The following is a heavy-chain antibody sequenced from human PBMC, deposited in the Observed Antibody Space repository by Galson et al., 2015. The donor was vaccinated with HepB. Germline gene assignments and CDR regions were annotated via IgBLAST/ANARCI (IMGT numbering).Heavy chain of an antibody. V-gene: IGHV3-74*01. CDR3: VRVGAPR. D-gene: IGHD3-16*01. CDR1: GFSFSNYW. Sequence: LRLSCAASGFSFSNYWMHWVRQSPGKGLLWVSRINSNGSITSYADSVKGRFTISRDNAKNTVFLQMNSLRPEDTALYHCVRVGAPRWGQGTLVTVSS. CDR2: INSNGSIT. J-gene: IGHJ4*02.